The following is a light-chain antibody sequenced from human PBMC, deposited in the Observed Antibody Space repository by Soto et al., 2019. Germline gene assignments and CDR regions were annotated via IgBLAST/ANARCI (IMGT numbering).Light chain of an antibody. J-gene: IGKJ4*01. CDR3: QQLNSYPIT. Sequence: DIPLTQSPSFLSASVGDRVTITCRASQGISSYLAWYHQKPGKAPKLLIYAASTLKSGVPSRFSGSGSGTEFTLTISSLQPEDFATYYCQQLNSYPITFGGGTEVEIK. CDR1: QGISSY. V-gene: IGKV1-9*01. CDR2: AAS.